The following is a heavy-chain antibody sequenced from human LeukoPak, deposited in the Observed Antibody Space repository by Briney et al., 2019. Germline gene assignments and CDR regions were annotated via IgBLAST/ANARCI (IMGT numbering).Heavy chain of an antibody. J-gene: IGHJ5*02. D-gene: IGHD2-2*01. V-gene: IGHV3-48*01. CDR2: ISSSSSTK. Sequence: GGFLRLSCAASGFTFSSYSMNWVRQAPGKGLEWVSYISSSSSTKYYADSVKGRFAISRDNAKNSLYLQMNSLRAEDTAVYYCAREGCSSTSCRPYNWFDPWGQGTLVTVSS. CDR3: AREGCSSTSCRPYNWFDP. CDR1: GFTFSSYS.